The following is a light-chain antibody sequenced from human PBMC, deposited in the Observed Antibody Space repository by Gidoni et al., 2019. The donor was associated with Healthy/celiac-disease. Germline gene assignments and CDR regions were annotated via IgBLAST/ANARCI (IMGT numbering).Light chain of an antibody. Sequence: QSALTHPASVSGSPGQSITISCTGTSSDVGGYNYVSWYQQHPGKAPKLMIYEVSNRPSGVPDRFSGSKSGNTASLTISGLQAEDEADYYCSSYTSSSTLGVFGTGTKVTVL. J-gene: IGLJ1*01. V-gene: IGLV2-14*01. CDR1: SSDVGGYNY. CDR2: EVS. CDR3: SSYTSSSTLGV.